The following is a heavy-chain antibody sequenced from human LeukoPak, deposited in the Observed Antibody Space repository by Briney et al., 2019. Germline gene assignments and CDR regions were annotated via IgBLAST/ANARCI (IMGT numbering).Heavy chain of an antibody. Sequence: ASVKVSCKASGYTFSSYAISWVRQAPGQGLEWMGGIIPIFGTANYAQKFQGRVTITADESTSTAYMELSSLRSEDTAVYYCARSPLVSMIVVVTFYYFDYWGQGTLVTVSS. V-gene: IGHV1-69*13. CDR2: IIPIFGTA. D-gene: IGHD3-22*01. CDR3: ARSPLVSMIVVVTFYYFDY. J-gene: IGHJ4*02. CDR1: GYTFSSYA.